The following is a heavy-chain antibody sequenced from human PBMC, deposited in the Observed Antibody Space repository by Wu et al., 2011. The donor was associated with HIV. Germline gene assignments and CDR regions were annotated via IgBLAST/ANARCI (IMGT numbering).Heavy chain of an antibody. CDR3: ARSGVSAEYYFYYMNV. V-gene: IGHV1-69*06. J-gene: IGHJ6*03. D-gene: IGHD2-2*01. Sequence: QVQLVQSGAEVKKPGASVKVSCKASGYTFNNYGINWVRQAPGQGLEWMGGILPMFGTTNYAQKFQGRVTITADKSATTVYMELRSLRSEDTAVYYCARSGVSAEYYFYYMNVWGKGTTVTVSS. CDR1: GYTFNNYG. CDR2: ILPMFGTT.